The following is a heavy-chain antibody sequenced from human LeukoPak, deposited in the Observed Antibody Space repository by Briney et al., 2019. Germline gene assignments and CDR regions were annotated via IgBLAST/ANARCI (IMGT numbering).Heavy chain of an antibody. CDR1: GYTFTSYA. J-gene: IGHJ6*02. D-gene: IGHD6-19*01. CDR2: INAGNGNT. V-gene: IGHV1-3*01. Sequence: ASVKVSCKASGYTFTSYAMHWVRQAPGQRLEWMGWINAGNGNTKYPQKFQGRVTITRDTSASTAYMELSSLRSEDTAVYYCASAVAGYIEGAYYYYYGMDVWGQGTTVTVSS. CDR3: ASAVAGYIEGAYYYYYGMDV.